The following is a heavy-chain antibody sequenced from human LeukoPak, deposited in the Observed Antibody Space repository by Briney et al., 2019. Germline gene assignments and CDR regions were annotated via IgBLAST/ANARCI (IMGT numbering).Heavy chain of an antibody. J-gene: IGHJ6*02. CDR2: IYYSGST. CDR3: ARLSPYYYYGMGV. Sequence: SETLSLTCTVSGCSISSYYWSWIRQPPGKGLEWIGYIYYSGSTNYNPSLKSRVTISVDTSKNQFSLKLSSVTAADTAVYYCARLSPYYYYGMGVWGQGTTVTVSS. CDR1: GCSISSYY. V-gene: IGHV4-59*08.